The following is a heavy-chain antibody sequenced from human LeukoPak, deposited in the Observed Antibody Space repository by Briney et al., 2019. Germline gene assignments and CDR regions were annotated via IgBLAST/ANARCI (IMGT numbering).Heavy chain of an antibody. CDR2: IKPDGSEI. J-gene: IGHJ6*03. Sequence: GGSLRLSCAASGFSFSRYWMSWVRQAPVRGLEWVANIKPDGSEIYYVDSVKGRFTISRDNAKNSLYLQMNSLRAEDTAVYYCARDDAYYYYYYMDVWGKGTTVTISS. CDR3: ARDDAYYYYYYMDV. V-gene: IGHV3-7*03. CDR1: GFSFSRYW.